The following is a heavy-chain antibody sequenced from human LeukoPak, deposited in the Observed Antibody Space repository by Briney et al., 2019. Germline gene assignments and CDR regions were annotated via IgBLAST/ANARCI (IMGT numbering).Heavy chain of an antibody. V-gene: IGHV3-21*01. J-gene: IGHJ6*03. Sequence: PGGSLRLSCAASGFAFNTYSMNWVRQAPGKGLEWVSFIFSSSTYIYYTDSVKGRFTISRDNARNSLYLQMNSLRAEDTAVYYCAKGRLRLLNYYMDVWGKGTTVTISS. CDR2: IFSSSTYI. CDR1: GFAFNTYS. CDR3: AKGRLRLLNYYMDV. D-gene: IGHD4-17*01.